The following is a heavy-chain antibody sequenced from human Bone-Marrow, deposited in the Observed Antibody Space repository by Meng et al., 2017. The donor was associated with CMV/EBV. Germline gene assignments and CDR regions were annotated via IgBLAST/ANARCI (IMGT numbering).Heavy chain of an antibody. CDR1: GYTFTSYG. J-gene: IGHJ6*02. D-gene: IGHD1-26*01. V-gene: IGHV1-18*01. CDR2: ISAYNGNT. CDR3: ASSGNPPPLYYYYGMDV. Sequence: ASVKVSCKASGYTFTSYGISWVRQAPGQGLEWMGWISAYNGNTNYAQKLQGRVTMTTDTSTSTAYMELRSLRSEDTAVYYCASSGNPPPLYYYYGMDVWGQGTTVTVSS.